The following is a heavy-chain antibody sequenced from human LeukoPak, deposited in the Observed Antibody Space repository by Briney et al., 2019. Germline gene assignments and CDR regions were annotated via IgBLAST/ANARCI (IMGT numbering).Heavy chain of an antibody. D-gene: IGHD6-19*01. CDR3: ATYSSGPRNYYFDY. CDR1: GYSFTSYW. CDR2: IYPGDSDT. V-gene: IGHV5-51*01. J-gene: IGHJ4*02. Sequence: GESLQISCQGSGYSFTSYWVGWVRQLPGKDLEWMGIIYPGDSDTRYSPSFHGQVTISADKSISTAYLQWSSLKASDTAMYYCATYSSGPRNYYFDYWGQGTLVTVSS.